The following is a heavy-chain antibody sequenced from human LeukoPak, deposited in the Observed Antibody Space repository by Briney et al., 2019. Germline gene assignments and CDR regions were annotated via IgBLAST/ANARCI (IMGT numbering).Heavy chain of an antibody. V-gene: IGHV3-23*01. Sequence: GGSLRLSCSASGITFSSYVMHWVRLAPGKGLEWVSSISGNGVNTYYADSVKGRFTISRDNATNTLYLQMNSLRVEDTAVYYCAKSLYDSSGHYPYYFDYWGPGTLVTVSS. D-gene: IGHD3-22*01. CDR3: AKSLYDSSGHYPYYFDY. CDR2: ISGNGVNT. CDR1: GITFSSYV. J-gene: IGHJ4*02.